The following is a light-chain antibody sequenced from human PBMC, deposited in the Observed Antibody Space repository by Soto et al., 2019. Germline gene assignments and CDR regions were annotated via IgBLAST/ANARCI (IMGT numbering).Light chain of an antibody. J-gene: IGKJ1*01. V-gene: IGKV3-15*01. CDR2: DAS. Sequence: ILMTQSPATLSVSPGERATLSCRASQSVSNNLAWYQQKPGQAPRLLIYDASTRATGIPARFSGSGSGTEFTLTISRLQSADFAVYYCQQYNTWPPWTFGQGTKVEIK. CDR3: QQYNTWPPWT. CDR1: QSVSNN.